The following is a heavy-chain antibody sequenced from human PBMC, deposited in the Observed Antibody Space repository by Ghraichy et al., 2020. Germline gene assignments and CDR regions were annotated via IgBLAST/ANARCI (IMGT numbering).Heavy chain of an antibody. J-gene: IGHJ4*02. CDR3: AKLTEPDYYGSGIVY. CDR1: GFTFSSYA. CDR2: ISGSGGST. D-gene: IGHD3-10*01. V-gene: IGHV3-23*01. Sequence: GGSLRLSCAASGFTFSSYAMSWVRQAPGKGLEWVSAISGSGGSTYYADSVKGRFTISRDNSKNTLYLQMNSLRAEDTAVYYCAKLTEPDYYGSGIVYWGQGTLVTVSS.